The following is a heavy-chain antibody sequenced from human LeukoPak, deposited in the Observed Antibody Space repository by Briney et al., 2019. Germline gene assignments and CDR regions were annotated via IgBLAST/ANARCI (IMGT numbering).Heavy chain of an antibody. CDR3: ARETYSYGYGVQDY. D-gene: IGHD5-18*01. CDR1: GFTFSSYA. V-gene: IGHV3-30*01. CDR2: ISYDGSNK. J-gene: IGHJ4*02. Sequence: GGSLRLSCAASGFTFSSYAMHWVRQAPGKGLEWVAVISYDGSNKYYADSVKGRFTISRDNSKNTLYLQMNSLRAEDTAVYYCARETYSYGYGVQDYWGQGTLVTVSS.